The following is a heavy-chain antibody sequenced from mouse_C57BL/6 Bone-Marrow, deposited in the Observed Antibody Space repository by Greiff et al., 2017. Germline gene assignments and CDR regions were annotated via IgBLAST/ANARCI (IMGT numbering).Heavy chain of an antibody. CDR3: ARPLLFYGSSGYAIDY. CDR2: INPYNGDT. V-gene: IGHV1-20*01. Sequence: VQLQQSGPELVKPGDSVKISCKASGYSFTGYFMNWVMQSHGKSLEWIGRINPYNGDTFYNQKFKGKATLTVDKSSSTAHMELRSLTSEGSAVYYCARPLLFYGSSGYAIDYWGQGTSVTVSS. CDR1: GYSFTGYF. D-gene: IGHD1-1*01. J-gene: IGHJ4*01.